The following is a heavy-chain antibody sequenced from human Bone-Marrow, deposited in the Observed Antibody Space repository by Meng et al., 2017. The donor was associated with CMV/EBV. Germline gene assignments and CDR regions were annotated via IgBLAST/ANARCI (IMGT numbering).Heavy chain of an antibody. J-gene: IGHJ2*01. D-gene: IGHD1-20*01. CDR1: GGSISSSSYY. V-gene: IGHV4-39*07. CDR2: IYYSGST. CDR3: ARVGTVTGSLCFDL. Sequence: SETLSLTCTVSGGSISSSSYYWGWIRQPPGKGLEWIGCIYYSGSTYYNPSLKSRVTISVDTSKNPFSLKLSSVTAADTAGYHCARVGTVTGSLCFDLWGRGTLVTVSS.